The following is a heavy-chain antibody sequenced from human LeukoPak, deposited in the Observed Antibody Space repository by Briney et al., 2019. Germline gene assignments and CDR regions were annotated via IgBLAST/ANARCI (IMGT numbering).Heavy chain of an antibody. Sequence: GGSLRLSCAASGFSFSTYSMNWVRQAPGKGLEWVSWISSSSSYIYYAESVKGRFTISRVNAKNSLYLQMNSLRAEDTAVYYCAREGGALDYYDTSGYLYYFDYWGQGTLVTVSS. CDR1: GFSFSTYS. D-gene: IGHD3-22*01. V-gene: IGHV3-21*01. J-gene: IGHJ4*02. CDR2: ISSSSSYI. CDR3: AREGGALDYYDTSGYLYYFDY.